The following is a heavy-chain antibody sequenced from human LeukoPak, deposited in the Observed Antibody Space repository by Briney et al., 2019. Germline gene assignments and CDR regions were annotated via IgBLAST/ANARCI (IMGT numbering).Heavy chain of an antibody. V-gene: IGHV1-69*05. Sequence: SVKVSCKASGGTLRDYGFSWVRQAPGQGLEWMGQIVPVFGMAKYAQKFQGRLTITTDESSNTVFMDLSSLRSDDTAVYYCARGEGYSYGYFLHWGQGSLVTVS. CDR2: IVPVFGMA. CDR1: GGTLRDYG. J-gene: IGHJ1*01. D-gene: IGHD5-18*01. CDR3: ARGEGYSYGYFLH.